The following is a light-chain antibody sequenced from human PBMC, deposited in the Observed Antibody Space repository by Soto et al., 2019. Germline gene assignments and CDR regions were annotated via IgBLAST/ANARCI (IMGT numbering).Light chain of an antibody. CDR1: ETIATY. V-gene: IGKV1-39*01. CDR2: ATS. J-gene: IGKJ4*01. Sequence: DIQMTQSPSSLAASVRDRVTITCQASETIATYLNWYQQKPGKAPKLLIYATSSLQSGVPPRFSGSGSGTDFTLTISSLQPEDFASYYCQQSYETPRTFGGGTKVEIK. CDR3: QQSYETPRT.